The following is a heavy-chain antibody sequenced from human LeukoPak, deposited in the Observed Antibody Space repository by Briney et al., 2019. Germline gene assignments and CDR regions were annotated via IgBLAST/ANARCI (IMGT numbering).Heavy chain of an antibody. CDR1: GYTFTGYY. Sequence: GASVKVSRKASGYTFTGYYMHWVRQAPGQGLEWVGWINPNSGGTNYAQKFQGRVTMTRDTSISTAYMELSRLRSDDTAVYYCAILRTIFDAFDIWGQGTMVTVSS. CDR3: AILRTIFDAFDI. D-gene: IGHD3-3*01. J-gene: IGHJ3*02. CDR2: INPNSGGT. V-gene: IGHV1-2*02.